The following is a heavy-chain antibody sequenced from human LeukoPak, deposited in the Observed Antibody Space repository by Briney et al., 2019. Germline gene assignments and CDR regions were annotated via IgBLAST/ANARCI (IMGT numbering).Heavy chain of an antibody. CDR3: ARDFFGDFDH. J-gene: IGHJ4*02. D-gene: IGHD2/OR15-2a*01. Sequence: SETLSLTCTVSGGSINNYYWSWIRQPPGKGLEWIGYIQYGGRTYYSPSLKSRVTISMDLSKIQFSLKMSSVTATDTAVYYCARDFFGDFDHWGQGILVTVSS. CDR2: IQYGGRT. CDR1: GGSINNYY. V-gene: IGHV4-59*01.